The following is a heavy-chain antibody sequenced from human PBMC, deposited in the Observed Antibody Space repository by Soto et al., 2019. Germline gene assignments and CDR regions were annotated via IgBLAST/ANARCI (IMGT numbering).Heavy chain of an antibody. CDR3: ARDLRVYYDSSGYYYYYGMDV. CDR1: GGTFSSYA. CDR2: IIPIFGTA. V-gene: IGHV1-69*13. D-gene: IGHD3-22*01. Sequence: PVKVSCKASGGTFSSYAISWVRQAPGQGLEWMGGIIPIFGTANYAQKFQGRVTITADESTSTAYMELSSLRSEDTAVYYCARDLRVYYDSSGYYYYYGMDVWGQGTTVTVSS. J-gene: IGHJ6*02.